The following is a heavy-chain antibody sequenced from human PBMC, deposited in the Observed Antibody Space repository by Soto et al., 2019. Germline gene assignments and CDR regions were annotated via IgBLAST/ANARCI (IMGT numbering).Heavy chain of an antibody. Sequence: PSETLSLTCAVYGGSFSGYFWSWIRQPPGKGLEWIGEIFHGGRTNYSPSLKSRVTISVDTSKNQFSLDLSSVTAAATAVFYCGRPQYYRNTFYYFLDYWGQETLVAISS. CDR3: GRPQYYRNTFYYFLDY. CDR2: IFHGGRT. D-gene: IGHD3-16*02. J-gene: IGHJ4*02. V-gene: IGHV4-34*12. CDR1: GGSFSGYF.